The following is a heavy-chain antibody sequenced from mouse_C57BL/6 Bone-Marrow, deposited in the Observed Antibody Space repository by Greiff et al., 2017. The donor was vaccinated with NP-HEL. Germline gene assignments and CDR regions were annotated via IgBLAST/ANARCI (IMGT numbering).Heavy chain of an antibody. V-gene: IGHV1-81*01. Sequence: QVQLQQSGAELARPGASVKLSCKASGYNFTSYGISWVKQRTGQGLEWIGEIYPRRGNTYYNEKFKGKATLTADKSSSTAYMELRSLTSEDSAVYFCARPEAYGSTLYYFDYWGQGTTLTVSS. J-gene: IGHJ2*01. CDR2: IYPRRGNT. CDR1: GYNFTSYG. CDR3: ARPEAYGSTLYYFDY. D-gene: IGHD1-1*01.